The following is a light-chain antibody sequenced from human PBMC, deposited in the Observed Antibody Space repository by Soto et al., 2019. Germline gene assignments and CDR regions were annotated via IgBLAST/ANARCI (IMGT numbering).Light chain of an antibody. Sequence: EIVMTQSQATLSVSPGERATLSCRASQSVDSYLVWYQQKPGQAPRLLIFGASNRATGIPARFSGSGSGTDFTLTINSLEPDDFAVYYCQQRDSWPITFGQGTRLEIK. CDR2: GAS. CDR1: QSVDSY. CDR3: QQRDSWPIT. J-gene: IGKJ5*01. V-gene: IGKV3-11*01.